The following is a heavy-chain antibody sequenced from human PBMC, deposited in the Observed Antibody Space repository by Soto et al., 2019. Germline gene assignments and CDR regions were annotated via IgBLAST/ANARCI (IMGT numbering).Heavy chain of an antibody. V-gene: IGHV3-48*01. Sequence: EVQLVESGGGLVQPGGSLRLSCAASGFTFSSYSMNWVRQAPGKGLEWVSYISSSSGTIYYADSVKGRFTISRDNAKNXLYLQMNSLRAEDTAVYYCAGSKYYYDSSGYYFFDYWGQGTLVTVSS. CDR3: AGSKYYYDSSGYYFFDY. CDR2: ISSSSGTI. J-gene: IGHJ4*02. CDR1: GFTFSSYS. D-gene: IGHD3-22*01.